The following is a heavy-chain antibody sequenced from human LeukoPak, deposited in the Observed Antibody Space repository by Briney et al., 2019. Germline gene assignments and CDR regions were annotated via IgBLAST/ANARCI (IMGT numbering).Heavy chain of an antibody. CDR3: ASYDRGIQGYSIGSFEY. V-gene: IGHV4-34*01. CDR1: GGSFSGYY. J-gene: IGHJ4*02. Sequence: SETLSLTCAVYGGSFSGYYWSWIRQPPGKGLEWIGEINHSGSTNYNPSLKSRVTISVDTSKNQFSLKLSSVTAADTAVYYCASYDRGIQGYSIGSFEYWGQGTLVTVSS. D-gene: IGHD4-11*01. CDR2: INHSGST.